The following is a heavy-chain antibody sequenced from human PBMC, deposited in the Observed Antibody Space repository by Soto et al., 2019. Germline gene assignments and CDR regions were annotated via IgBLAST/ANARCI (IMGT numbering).Heavy chain of an antibody. CDR2: IYWNDDK. J-gene: IGHJ4*02. CDR1: GFSLSTSGVG. Sequence: SGPTLVNPTQTLTLTCTFSGFSLSTSGVGVGWIRQPPGKALEWLALIYWNDDKRYSPSLKSRLTITKDTSKNQVVLTMTNMDPVDTATDDCAHRLIPGSVDCWGQGTLVTVSS. V-gene: IGHV2-5*01. CDR3: AHRLIPGSVDC.